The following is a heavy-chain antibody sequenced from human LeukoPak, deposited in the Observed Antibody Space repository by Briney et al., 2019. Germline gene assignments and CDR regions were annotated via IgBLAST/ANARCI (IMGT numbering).Heavy chain of an antibody. CDR1: GFAFKTFG. CDR3: ALAGPAAPFDY. V-gene: IGHV3-48*01. CDR2: ISRSSNTI. J-gene: IGHJ4*02. D-gene: IGHD2-2*01. Sequence: GGSLRLSWAASGFAFKTFGMSWVRQAPGKGLEWVSYISRSSNTIYYADSVKGRFTLSRDNAKNSLYLQMNSLRVEDTAVYYCALAGPAAPFDYWGQGTLVTVSS.